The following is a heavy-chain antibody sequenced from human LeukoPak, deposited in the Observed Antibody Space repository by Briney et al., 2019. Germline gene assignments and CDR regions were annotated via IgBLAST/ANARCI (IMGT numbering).Heavy chain of an antibody. CDR3: ARDLSGVTGYTYGRGIDY. D-gene: IGHD5-18*01. J-gene: IGHJ4*02. V-gene: IGHV3-48*03. CDR2: ISSSGSTI. CDR1: GFTFSSYE. Sequence: GGSLRLSCAASGFTFSSYEMNWVRQAPGKGLEWVSYISSSGSTIYYADSVKGRFAISRDNAKNSLYLQMNSLRAEDTAVYYCARDLSGVTGYTYGRGIDYWGQGTLVTVSS.